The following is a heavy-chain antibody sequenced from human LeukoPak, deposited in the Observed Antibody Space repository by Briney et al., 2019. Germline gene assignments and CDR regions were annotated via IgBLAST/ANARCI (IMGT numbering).Heavy chain of an antibody. CDR2: INHSGST. V-gene: IGHV4-30-2*01. Sequence: SQTLSLTCTVSGGSISSGGYYWSWIRQPPGKGLEWIGEINHSGSTNYNPSLKSRVTISVDTSKNQFSLKLSSVTAADTAVYYCARGLPYYDYVWGSYRRTWFDPWGQGTLVTVSS. CDR3: ARGLPYYDYVWGSYRRTWFDP. CDR1: GGSISSGGYY. D-gene: IGHD3-16*02. J-gene: IGHJ5*02.